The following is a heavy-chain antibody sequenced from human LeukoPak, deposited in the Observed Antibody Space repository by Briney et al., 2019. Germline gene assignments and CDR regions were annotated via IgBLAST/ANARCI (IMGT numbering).Heavy chain of an antibody. V-gene: IGHV4-39*07. CDR3: AREERGFYYGSGSYVVRGWFDP. D-gene: IGHD3-10*01. J-gene: IGHJ5*02. CDR1: GGSISSSSYY. Sequence: PSETLSLTCTVSGGSISSSSYYWGWIRQPPGKGLEWIGEINHSGSTNYNPSLKSRVTISVDTSKNQFSLKLSSVTAADTAVYYCAREERGFYYGSGSYVVRGWFDPWGQGTLVTVSS. CDR2: INHSGST.